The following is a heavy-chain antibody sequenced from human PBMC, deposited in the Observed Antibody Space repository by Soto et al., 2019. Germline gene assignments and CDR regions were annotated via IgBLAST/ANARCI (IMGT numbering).Heavy chain of an antibody. J-gene: IGHJ4*02. CDR2: ISYDGSNE. D-gene: IGHD5-18*01. Sequence: QVQLVESGGGVVQPGRSLRLSCAASGFTFSSYAMHWVRQAPGKGVEWVAVISYDGSNEFYADSVKGRFTISRDNSKNTVYLQMTSLTTEDTAVYYCARQDIEGTAMVEYWGQGTLVTVSS. V-gene: IGHV3-30-3*01. CDR1: GFTFSSYA. CDR3: ARQDIEGTAMVEY.